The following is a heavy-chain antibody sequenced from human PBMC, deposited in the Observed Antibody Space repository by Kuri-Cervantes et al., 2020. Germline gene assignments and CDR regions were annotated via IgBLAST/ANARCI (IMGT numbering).Heavy chain of an antibody. CDR3: ARDPSSYSYGTFDY. V-gene: IGHV3-21*01. CDR2: ISSSSSYI. D-gene: IGHD5-18*01. J-gene: IGHJ4*02. Sequence: GESLKISCAASGFTVSSNYMNWVRQAPGKGLEWVSSISSSSSYIYYADSVKGRFTISRDNAKNSLYLQMNSLRAEDTAVYYCARDPSSYSYGTFDYWGQGTLVTVSS. CDR1: GFTVSSNY.